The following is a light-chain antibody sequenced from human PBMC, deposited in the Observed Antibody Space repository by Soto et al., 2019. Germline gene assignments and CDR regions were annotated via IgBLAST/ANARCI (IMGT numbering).Light chain of an antibody. V-gene: IGLV2-8*01. J-gene: IGLJ1*01. CDR3: SSHAGSNNYV. CDR2: EVS. CDR1: SSNIGANYD. Sequence: QSVLTQPPSVSGAPGQRVTISCTGSSSNIGANYDVHWYQQHPGKAPKLMIYEVSKRPSGVPDRFSGSKSGNTASLTVSGLQAEDEADYYCSSHAGSNNYVFGTGTKVTVL.